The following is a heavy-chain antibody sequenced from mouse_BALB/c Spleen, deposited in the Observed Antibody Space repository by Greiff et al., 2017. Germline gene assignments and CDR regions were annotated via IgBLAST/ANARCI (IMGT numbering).Heavy chain of an antibody. J-gene: IGHJ2*01. CDR2: ISSGGSYT. Sequence: EVMLVESGGGLVKPGGSLKLSCAASGFTFSSYGMSWVRQTPDKRLEWVATISSGGSYTYYPDSVKGRFTISRDNAKNTLYLQMSSLKSEDTAMYYCARQSYYYGSSPDYWGQGTTLTVSS. CDR1: GFTFSSYG. CDR3: ARQSYYYGSSPDY. D-gene: IGHD1-1*01. V-gene: IGHV5-6*03.